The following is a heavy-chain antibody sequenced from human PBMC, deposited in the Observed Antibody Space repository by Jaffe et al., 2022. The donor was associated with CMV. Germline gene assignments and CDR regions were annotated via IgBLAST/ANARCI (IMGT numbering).Heavy chain of an antibody. Sequence: EVQLVESGGGLVQPGGSLRLSCLVSGLNFRDDAFNWVRQGPGKGLEWIAYITYGGRTIEYADSVKGRFTISRDDAKNSLYLQMSSLRDEDSAVYYCARRPFNAYVAGDYWGQGTLVTVSS. CDR2: ITYGGRTI. CDR3: ARRPFNAYVAGDY. CDR1: GLNFRDDA. V-gene: IGHV3-48*02. J-gene: IGHJ4*02. D-gene: IGHD2-2*01.